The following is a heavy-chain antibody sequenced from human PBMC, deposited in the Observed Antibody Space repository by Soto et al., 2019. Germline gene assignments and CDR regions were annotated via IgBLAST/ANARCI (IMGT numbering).Heavy chain of an antibody. J-gene: IGHJ4*02. CDR1: GFTFSSYG. Sequence: GGSLRLSCAASGFTFSSYGMHWVRQAPGKGLEWVAVISYDGRNKYYADSVKGRFTISRDNSKNTLYLQMNSLRAEDTAVYYCAKDLRVGSTDYRGQGTLGTASS. D-gene: IGHD1-26*01. CDR2: ISYDGRNK. V-gene: IGHV3-30*18. CDR3: AKDLRVGSTDY.